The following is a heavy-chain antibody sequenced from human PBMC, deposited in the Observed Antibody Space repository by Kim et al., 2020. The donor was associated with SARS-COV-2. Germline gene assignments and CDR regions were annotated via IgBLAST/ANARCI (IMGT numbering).Heavy chain of an antibody. V-gene: IGHV3-30*04. Sequence: GGSLRLSCAASGFSFSSYGMHWVRQAPGKGLEGVAVISYDGSNKYYGDSVKGRFTISRDNSKNTLYLQMNSLRAEDTAVYYCARDRSPLIFGVVIIGGGMDAWGQGTTVTVSS. CDR1: GFSFSSYG. CDR3: ARDRSPLIFGVVIIGGGMDA. J-gene: IGHJ6*02. CDR2: ISYDGSNK. D-gene: IGHD3-3*01.